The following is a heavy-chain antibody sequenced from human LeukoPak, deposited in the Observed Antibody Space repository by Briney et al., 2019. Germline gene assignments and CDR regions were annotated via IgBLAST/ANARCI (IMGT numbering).Heavy chain of an antibody. Sequence: SVKVSCKASGGTFSSYAISWVRQAPGQGLEWMGGIIPIFGTANYAQKFQGRVTITADESTSTAHMELSSLRSEDTAVYYCAILGPGIAAADKLMIFDYWGQGTLVTVSS. CDR3: AILGPGIAAADKLMIFDY. CDR2: IIPIFGTA. D-gene: IGHD6-13*01. V-gene: IGHV1-69*13. CDR1: GGTFSSYA. J-gene: IGHJ4*02.